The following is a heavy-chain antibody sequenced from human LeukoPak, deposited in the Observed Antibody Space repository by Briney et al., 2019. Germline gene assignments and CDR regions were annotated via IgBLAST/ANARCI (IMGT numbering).Heavy chain of an antibody. V-gene: IGHV3-20*04. Sequence: GGSLRLSCAASGFTFDDYGMSWVRQAPGKGLEWVSGINWNSGNIGYADSVKGRFTISRDNAKNSLYLQMDSLRAEDTAFYYCGKASSGYYSAILHWGQGTLVTVSS. CDR2: INWNSGNI. CDR3: GKASSGYYSAILH. J-gene: IGHJ4*02. D-gene: IGHD3-22*01. CDR1: GFTFDDYG.